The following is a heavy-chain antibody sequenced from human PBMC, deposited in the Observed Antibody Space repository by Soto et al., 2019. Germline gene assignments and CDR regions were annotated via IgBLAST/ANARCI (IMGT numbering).Heavy chain of an antibody. D-gene: IGHD1-1*01. V-gene: IGHV1-69*06. CDR3: ATLEPPNAPFS. J-gene: IGHJ4*02. CDR1: GGTFSSFG. CDR2: IIPLYGEP. Sequence: SVKVSCKASGGTFSSFGFNWVRQAPGQGLEWMGGIIPLYGEPIYAQKFQGRVSMTEDTSTDTAYMELSSLRSEDTAVYYCATLEPPNAPFSWGQGTLVTVSS.